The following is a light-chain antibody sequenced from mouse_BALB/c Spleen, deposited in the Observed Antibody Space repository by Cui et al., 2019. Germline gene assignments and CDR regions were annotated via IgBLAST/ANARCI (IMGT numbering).Light chain of an antibody. CDR2: GAS. J-gene: IGKJ2*01. CDR1: ENVGTY. Sequence: NIVMTQSPKSMSMSVGERVTLSCKASENVGTYVSWYQQKPEQSPKLLIYGASNRYPGVPDRFTGSGSATDFTLTISSLQAEDLADYHCGQGYSYHMYTFGGGTKLEIK. CDR3: GQGYSYHMYT. V-gene: IGKV6-29*01.